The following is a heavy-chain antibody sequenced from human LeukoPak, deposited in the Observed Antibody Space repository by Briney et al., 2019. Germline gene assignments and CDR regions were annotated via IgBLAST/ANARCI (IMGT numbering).Heavy chain of an antibody. Sequence: GGSLRLSCAASGFTFSNAWMSWVRQAPGKGLEWVGRIKSKTDGGTTDYAAPVKGRFTISRDDSKNTLYLQMNSLKTEDTAVYYCTTFSMIVVVITDWGQGTLVTVSS. V-gene: IGHV3-15*01. CDR2: IKSKTDGGTT. J-gene: IGHJ4*02. D-gene: IGHD3-22*01. CDR1: GFTFSNAW. CDR3: TTFSMIVVVITD.